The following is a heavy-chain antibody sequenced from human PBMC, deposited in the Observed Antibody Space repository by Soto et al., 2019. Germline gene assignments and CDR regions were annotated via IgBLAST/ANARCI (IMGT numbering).Heavy chain of an antibody. CDR1: GYSFTSYW. J-gene: IGHJ4*02. Sequence: GESLKISCKGSGYSFTSYWISWVRQMPGKGLEWMGRIDPSDSYTNYSPSFPGHVTISADKSISTAYLQWSSLMASDTAMYSCARSRVGYKFDYWGQGALETISS. D-gene: IGHD5-12*01. CDR3: ARSRVGYKFDY. V-gene: IGHV5-10-1*01. CDR2: IDPSDSYT.